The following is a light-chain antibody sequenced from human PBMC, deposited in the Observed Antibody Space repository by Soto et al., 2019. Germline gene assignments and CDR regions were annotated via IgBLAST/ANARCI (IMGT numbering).Light chain of an antibody. CDR1: QSVSSY. V-gene: IGKV3-11*01. CDR2: DAS. J-gene: IGKJ2*01. Sequence: EIVLTQSPATLSLSPGERATLSCRASQSVSSYLAWYQHKPGQAPGLLIYDASNRATGIPARFSGSGSGTDFTLTISSLEPEDFAVYYCQQRSNWPPAFGQGTKLEIK. CDR3: QQRSNWPPA.